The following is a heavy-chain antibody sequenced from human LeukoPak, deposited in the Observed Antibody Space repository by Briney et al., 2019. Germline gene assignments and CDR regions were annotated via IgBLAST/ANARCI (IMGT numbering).Heavy chain of an antibody. D-gene: IGHD2-2*01. J-gene: IGHJ2*01. Sequence: PGGSRRLYCAASGFTVSSDYMSWVRQAPGNGMEWVSVIHSGGSTYYADSVKGRFTISRDNSKNTLYLQMNSLRAEDTAVYYCARDSSSYWYFYLWGRGTLVTVSS. CDR1: GFTVSSDY. CDR2: IHSGGST. V-gene: IGHV3-53*01. CDR3: ARDSSSYWYFYL.